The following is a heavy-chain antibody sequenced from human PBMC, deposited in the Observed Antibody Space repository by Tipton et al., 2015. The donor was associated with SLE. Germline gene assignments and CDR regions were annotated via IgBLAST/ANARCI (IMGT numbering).Heavy chain of an antibody. CDR2: IYYSGST. V-gene: IGHV4-59*11. J-gene: IGHJ3*02. D-gene: IGHD3-22*01. Sequence: TLSLTCTVSVGSFRSHYWSWIRQPPGKGLEWIGDIYYSGSTNYNPSLKSRVTKSVDTSKNQFSLKLSPVTAADTAVYYCARDTYYYDSSGYDAAFDIWGQGTMVTVSS. CDR3: ARDTYYYDSSGYDAAFDI. CDR1: VGSFRSHY.